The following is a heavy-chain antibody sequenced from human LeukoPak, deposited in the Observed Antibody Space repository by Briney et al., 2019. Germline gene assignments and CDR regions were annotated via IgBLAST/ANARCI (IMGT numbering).Heavy chain of an antibody. J-gene: IGHJ3*01. V-gene: IGHV3-7*01. D-gene: IGHD2-15*01. CDR2: IKQDGSEK. CDR3: ARGMAAAN. CDR1: GFTLNSHW. Sequence: GGSLRLSCAVSGFTLNSHWMGWVRQAPGKGLEWVANIKQDGSEKYYVDSVKGRFTISRDNAKNSLYLQMNSLRAEDTAAYYCARGMAAANWGQGTMVTVSS.